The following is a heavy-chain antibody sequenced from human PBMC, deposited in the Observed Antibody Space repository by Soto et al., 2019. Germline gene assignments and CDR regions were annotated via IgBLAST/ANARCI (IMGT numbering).Heavy chain of an antibody. CDR3: ARHNGFWSGYYGGVGYFDL. V-gene: IGHV4-39*01. J-gene: IGHJ2*01. CDR1: GGSISSSSYY. D-gene: IGHD3-3*01. Sequence: QLQLQESGPGLVKPSETLSLTCTVSGGSISSSSYYWGWIRQPPGKGLEWIGSIYYSGSTYYNPSLKSRVTISVDTSKNQFCLKLRSVTDADTAVYYCARHNGFWSGYYGGVGYFDLWGRGTLVTVSS. CDR2: IYYSGST.